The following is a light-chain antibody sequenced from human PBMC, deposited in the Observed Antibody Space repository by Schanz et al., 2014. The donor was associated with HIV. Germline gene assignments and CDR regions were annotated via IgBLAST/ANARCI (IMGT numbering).Light chain of an antibody. CDR1: QSVSSSY. V-gene: IGKV3-20*01. CDR2: GAS. Sequence: ETVLTQSPATLSLSPGERATLSCRASQSVSSSYLAWYQQKPGQAPRLLIYGASSRATGIPDRFSGSGSGTDFTLTISRLEPEDFATYFCQQANSFPLTFGAGTKVEIK. CDR3: QQANSFPLT. J-gene: IGKJ4*01.